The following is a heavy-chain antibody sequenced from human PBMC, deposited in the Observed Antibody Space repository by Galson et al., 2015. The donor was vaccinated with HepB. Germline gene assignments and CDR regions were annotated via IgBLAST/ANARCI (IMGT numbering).Heavy chain of an antibody. CDR2: ISGSGGST. J-gene: IGHJ4*02. CDR1: GFTFSSYA. V-gene: IGHV3-23*01. Sequence: SLRLSCAASGFTFSSYAMSWVRQAPGKGLEWVSAISGSGGSTYYADSVKGRFTISRDNSKNTLYLQMNSLRAEDTAVYYCARGDYGDYTFRFDYWGQGILVTASS. CDR3: ARGDYGDYTFRFDY. D-gene: IGHD4-17*01.